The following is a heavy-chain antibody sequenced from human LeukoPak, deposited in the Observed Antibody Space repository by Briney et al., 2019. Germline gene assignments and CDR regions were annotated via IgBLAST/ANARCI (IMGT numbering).Heavy chain of an antibody. V-gene: IGHV1-2*02. J-gene: IGHJ6*03. CDR3: ARVYNWNYHYMDV. CDR2: INPNRGGT. Sequence: AAVKVSCKASGYTFTGYYMHGVRQAPGQGLEWMGWINPNRGGTNYAQKLQGRVTMTRDTSVSTAYMELSRLKSDDTAAYYCARVYNWNYHYMDVWGKGTTVTVSS. CDR1: GYTFTGYY. D-gene: IGHD1-20*01.